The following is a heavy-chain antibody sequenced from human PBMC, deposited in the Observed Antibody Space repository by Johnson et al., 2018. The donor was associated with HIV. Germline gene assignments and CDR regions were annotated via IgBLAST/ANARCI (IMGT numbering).Heavy chain of an antibody. CDR1: GFTFSTYG. CDR3: AREDGDSSSWAGAFDI. Sequence: QEQLVESGGGVVQPGRSLRLSCAASGFTFSTYGMHWVRQAPGKGLEWVSIIYSGGSTYYADSVKGRFTISRDNSKNTLYLQMNSLRAEDTAVYYCAREDGDSSSWAGAFDIWGQGTMVTVSS. CDR2: IYSGGST. D-gene: IGHD6-13*01. V-gene: IGHV3-NL1*01. J-gene: IGHJ3*02.